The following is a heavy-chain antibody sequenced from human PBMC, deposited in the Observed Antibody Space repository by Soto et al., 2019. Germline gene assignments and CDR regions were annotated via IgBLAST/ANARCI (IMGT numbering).Heavy chain of an antibody. J-gene: IGHJ6*02. CDR3: ARPNSGYYYRMDV. Sequence: PGGSLRLSCAASGFTFSGYSMNWVRQAPGKGLEWVSSISSSSSYIYYADSVKGRFTISRDNAKNSLYLQMNSLRAEDTAVYYCARPNSGYYYRMDVWGQGTTVTVSS. CDR1: GFTFSGYS. D-gene: IGHD1-26*01. V-gene: IGHV3-21*01. CDR2: ISSSSSYI.